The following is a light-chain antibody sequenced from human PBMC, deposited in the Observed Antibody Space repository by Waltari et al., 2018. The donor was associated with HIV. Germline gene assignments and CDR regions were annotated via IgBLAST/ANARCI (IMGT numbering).Light chain of an antibody. CDR3: SSYANTDTLL. V-gene: IGLV2-14*01. CDR1: SSDIGTYNL. CDR2: GVD. Sequence: QSALTQPASVSGSPRQSITISCTGTSSDIGTYNLVSWYRHYPGMAPQLVLHGVDTPPSRFSDRFSGSKSGNVASLTIASLQSEDEAEYYCSSYANTDTLLFGGGTKLTVL. J-gene: IGLJ3*02.